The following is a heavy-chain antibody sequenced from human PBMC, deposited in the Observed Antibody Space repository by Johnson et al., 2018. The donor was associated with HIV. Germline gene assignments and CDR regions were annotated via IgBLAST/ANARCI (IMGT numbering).Heavy chain of an antibody. V-gene: IGHV3-11*04. D-gene: IGHD6-6*01. CDR2: ISRSGSTI. J-gene: IGHJ3*02. CDR1: GFTFSDYY. CDR3: ARSYSSSSHDAFDI. Sequence: QVQLLESGGGLVKPGGSLRLSCAASGFTFSDYYMSWIRQAPGKGLEWVSYISRSGSTIYYGDSVKGRFTISRDNAKNSLYLQMNSLRAEDTAVYYCARSYSSSSHDAFDIWGQGTMVTVSS.